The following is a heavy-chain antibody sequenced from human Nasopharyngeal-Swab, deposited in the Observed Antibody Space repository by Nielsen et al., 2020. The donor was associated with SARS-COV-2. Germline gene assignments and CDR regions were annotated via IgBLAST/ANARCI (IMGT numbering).Heavy chain of an antibody. CDR2: ISYSGGSP. D-gene: IGHD6-19*01. Sequence: GESLTISCAASGFTFSSYAMSCVRQAPGKGLEWVSAISYSGGSPYYADSVKGRFTISRDNSKTTLYLQMNSLRAEDTAIYYCVRGSSDWNGLDYWGQGTLVTVSS. J-gene: IGHJ4*02. V-gene: IGHV3-23*01. CDR1: GFTFSSYA. CDR3: VRGSSDWNGLDY.